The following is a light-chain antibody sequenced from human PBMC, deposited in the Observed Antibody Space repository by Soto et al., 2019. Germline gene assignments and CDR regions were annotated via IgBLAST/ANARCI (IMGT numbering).Light chain of an antibody. CDR2: GAS. CDR3: QHYNNWPPWT. CDR1: QSVSSN. J-gene: IGKJ1*01. Sequence: IGMTHSPATLSVSPGERATFSCRASQSVSSNLAWYQQKPGQAPRLLIYGASIRATGIPARFSGSGSGTEFTLTISSLQSEDFAVYYCQHYNNWPPWTFGQGTKVDI. V-gene: IGKV3-15*01.